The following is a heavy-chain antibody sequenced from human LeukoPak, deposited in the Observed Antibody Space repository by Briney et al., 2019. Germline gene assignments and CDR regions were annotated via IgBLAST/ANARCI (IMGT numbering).Heavy chain of an antibody. Sequence: ASVKVSCKASGYTFTSYDINWVRQATGQGLEWMGWMNPNSGNTGYAQKFQGRVTITRNTSVSTAYMELSSLRSEDTAVYYCARGSRIAVAGTLFLFDYWGQGTLVTVSS. CDR3: ARGSRIAVAGTLFLFDY. CDR1: GYTFTSYD. V-gene: IGHV1-8*03. CDR2: MNPNSGNT. D-gene: IGHD6-19*01. J-gene: IGHJ4*02.